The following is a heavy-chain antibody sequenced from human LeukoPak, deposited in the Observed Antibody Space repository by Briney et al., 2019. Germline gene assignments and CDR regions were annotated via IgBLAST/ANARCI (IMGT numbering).Heavy chain of an antibody. CDR3: ARLSGTTGLFDY. V-gene: IGHV4-4*07. D-gene: IGHD1-1*01. Sequence: PSETLSLTCTVSGGSTSSYYWSWIRQPAGKGLEWIGRISTNGRTNYNPSLKSRVTMSVDTSKNQFSLKLSSVTAADTAVYYCARLSGTTGLFDYWGQGTLVTVSS. J-gene: IGHJ4*02. CDR2: ISTNGRT. CDR1: GGSTSSYY.